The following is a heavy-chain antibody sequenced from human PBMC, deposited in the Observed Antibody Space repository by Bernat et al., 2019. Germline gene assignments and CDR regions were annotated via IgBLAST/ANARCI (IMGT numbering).Heavy chain of an antibody. CDR1: GDSLSPYY. Sequence: QVQLQESGPGLVKPSETLSLTCTVSGDSLSPYYWSWIRQPPGKGLEWIGYIYYTGNTKYSTSLKSRVTISIDTSKSQYSLKLSSVTAADTAVYYCARQRIFNWFDPWGQGTLVTVSS. CDR2: IYYTGNT. J-gene: IGHJ5*02. CDR3: ARQRIFNWFDP. D-gene: IGHD2-15*01. V-gene: IGHV4-59*08.